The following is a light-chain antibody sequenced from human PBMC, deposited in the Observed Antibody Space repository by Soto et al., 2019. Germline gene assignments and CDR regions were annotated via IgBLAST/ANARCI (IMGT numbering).Light chain of an antibody. V-gene: IGKV1-39*01. CDR1: QSISSY. CDR3: QQSYSTPMYT. CDR2: AAS. Sequence: DIQMTQSPSSLSSSVGDRVTITCRASQSISSYLNWYQQKPGKAPKLLIYAASSLQSGVPSRFSGSGSGTDFIFTINTLQPEDFATYYCQQSYSTPMYTFGQGTKVDI. J-gene: IGKJ2*01.